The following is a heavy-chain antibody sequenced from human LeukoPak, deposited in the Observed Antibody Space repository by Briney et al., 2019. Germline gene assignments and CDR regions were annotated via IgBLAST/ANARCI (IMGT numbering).Heavy chain of an antibody. D-gene: IGHD2-2*01. CDR2: IYSSGST. CDR1: GGSISSSYYY. J-gene: IGHJ4*02. V-gene: IGHV4-39*07. Sequence: TSETLSLTCTVSGGSISSSYYYWGWIRQPPGKGLEWIGSIYSSGSTYYNPSLKSRVTISVDTSKNQFSLKLSSVTAADTAVYYCARDIVVPAATLDYWGQGTLVTVSS. CDR3: ARDIVVPAATLDY.